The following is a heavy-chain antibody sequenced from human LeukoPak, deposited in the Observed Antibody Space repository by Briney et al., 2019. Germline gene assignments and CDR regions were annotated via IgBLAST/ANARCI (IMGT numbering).Heavy chain of an antibody. D-gene: IGHD2-2*01. CDR3: ATARGYCSSTSCSIGTFDI. CDR2: IIPIFGTA. CDR1: GGTFSSYA. Sequence: SVKVSCKASGGTFSSYAISWVRQAPGQGLEWMGGIIPIFGTANYAQKFQGRVTITADESTSTAYMELSSLRSEDTAVYYCATARGYCSSTSCSIGTFDIWGQGTMVTASS. V-gene: IGHV1-69*13. J-gene: IGHJ3*02.